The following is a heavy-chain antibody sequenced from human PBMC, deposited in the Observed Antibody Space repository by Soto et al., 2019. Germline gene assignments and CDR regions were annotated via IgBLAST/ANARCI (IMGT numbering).Heavy chain of an antibody. Sequence: SETLSLTCAVYGGSFSGYYWSWIRQPPGKGLEWIGEINHRGSTNYNPSLKSRVTISVDTSKNQFTLTLCSVTAADTAVYYCARGRRRFLEWLYYYYYYMDVWGKGTTVTVSS. CDR3: ARGRRRFLEWLYYYYYYMDV. CDR2: INHRGST. V-gene: IGHV4-34*01. J-gene: IGHJ6*03. CDR1: GGSFSGYY. D-gene: IGHD3-3*01.